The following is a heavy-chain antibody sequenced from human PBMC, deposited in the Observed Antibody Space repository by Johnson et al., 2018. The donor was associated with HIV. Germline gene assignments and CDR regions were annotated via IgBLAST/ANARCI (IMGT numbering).Heavy chain of an antibody. D-gene: IGHD3-16*01. J-gene: IGHJ3*02. CDR1: GFTVSGKF. CDR2: IHNTCGT. CDR3: GSPSLPWGIDAFDI. V-gene: IGHV3-53*01. Sequence: MLLVESGGGFIQPGGSLKLSCAASGFTVSGKFMGWVRLAPGKGLEWVSYIHNTCGTEYASSVKGRFTISRDISKNTLDLQMNSLRPEDTAVYYCGSPSLPWGIDAFDIWGQGAMVTVSS.